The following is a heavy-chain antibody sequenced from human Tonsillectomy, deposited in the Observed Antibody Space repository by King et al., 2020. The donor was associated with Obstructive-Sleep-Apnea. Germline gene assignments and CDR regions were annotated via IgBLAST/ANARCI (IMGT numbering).Heavy chain of an antibody. V-gene: IGHV1-3*01. J-gene: IGHJ4*02. CDR1: GYTFTSYA. CDR3: ARDGIAAAD. Sequence: QLVQSGAEVKKPGASVKVSCKASGYTFTSYAMHWVRQAPGQRLEWMGWINAGYGNTKYSQKFQSRVTITRATSASTAYMELSSLCSEDTAVYYCARDGIAAADWGQGTLVTVSS. D-gene: IGHD6-13*01. CDR2: INAGYGNT.